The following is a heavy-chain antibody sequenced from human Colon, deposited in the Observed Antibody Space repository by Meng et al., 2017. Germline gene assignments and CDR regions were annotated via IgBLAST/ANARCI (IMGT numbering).Heavy chain of an antibody. D-gene: IGHD3-10*01. Sequence: QVQLVQSGAEVRKHGASVKVTCKASGYTFTSSDINWVRQATGRGLEWLGWMNPNNGNTGSAQKFQGRVSMTRDTSIGTAYMELSGLTSEDTALYYCARTTMLDAWGQGTLVTVSS. CDR3: ARTTMLDA. J-gene: IGHJ4*01. CDR2: MNPNNGNT. V-gene: IGHV1-8*01. CDR1: GYTFTSSD.